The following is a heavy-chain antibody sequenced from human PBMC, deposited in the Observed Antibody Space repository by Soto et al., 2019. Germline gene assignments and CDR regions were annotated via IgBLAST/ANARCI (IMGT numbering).Heavy chain of an antibody. D-gene: IGHD6-13*01. CDR2: ISGSGGTT. J-gene: IGHJ4*02. Sequence: PGGSLRLSCAASGFTFSSYAMTWVRQVSRKGLEWVSGISGSGGTTYYADSVKGRFTMSRDNSKNMLYLQMNSLRAEDTAVYYCAKDLQQLPRGGFDYWGQGTVVTVSS. CDR1: GFTFSSYA. V-gene: IGHV3-23*01. CDR3: AKDLQQLPRGGFDY.